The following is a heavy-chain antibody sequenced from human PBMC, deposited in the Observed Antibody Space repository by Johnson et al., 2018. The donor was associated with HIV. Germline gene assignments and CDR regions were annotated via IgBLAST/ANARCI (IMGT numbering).Heavy chain of an antibody. D-gene: IGHD5-24*01. CDR3: ARLRAEAQFDAFDI. J-gene: IGHJ3*02. V-gene: IGHV3-48*04. Sequence: VQVVESGGGLVKPGGSLRLSCAASGFTFSSYWMSWVRQAPGKGLEWVAYMSTSGSTKFYADSVKGRFTISRDNAKNSLYLQMNSLRAEDTAVYYCARLRAEAQFDAFDIWGQGTMVTVSS. CDR1: GFTFSSYW. CDR2: MSTSGSTK.